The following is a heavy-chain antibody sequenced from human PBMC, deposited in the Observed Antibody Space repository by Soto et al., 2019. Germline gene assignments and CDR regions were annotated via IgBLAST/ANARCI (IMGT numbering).Heavy chain of an antibody. V-gene: IGHV4-59*08. Sequence: QVQLQESGPGLVKPSETLSLTCTVSGGSISSYYWSWIRQPPGKGLEWIGYIYYSGSTNYNPSLKRRVPISVDTSKTQFSLNLSSVTAADTAVYYCARRYGALFDYWGQGTLVTVSS. CDR3: ARRYGALFDY. CDR2: IYYSGST. CDR1: GGSISSYY. D-gene: IGHD4-17*01. J-gene: IGHJ4*02.